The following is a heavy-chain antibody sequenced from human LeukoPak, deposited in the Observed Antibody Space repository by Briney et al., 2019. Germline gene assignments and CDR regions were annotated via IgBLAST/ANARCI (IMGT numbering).Heavy chain of an antibody. CDR2: INSDGSST. CDR1: GFTFSSYW. Sequence: GGSLRLSCAASGFTFSSYWMHWVRQAPGKGLVWVSRINSDGSSTSYADSVKGRFTISRDNSKNTLYLQMNSLRAEDTAVYYCAKDQGWQQLGGRGYFDYWGQGTLVTVSS. D-gene: IGHD6-13*01. CDR3: AKDQGWQQLGGRGYFDY. J-gene: IGHJ4*02. V-gene: IGHV3-74*01.